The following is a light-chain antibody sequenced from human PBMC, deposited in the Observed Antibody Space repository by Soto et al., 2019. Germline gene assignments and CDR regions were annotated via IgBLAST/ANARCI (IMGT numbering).Light chain of an antibody. V-gene: IGKV3-11*01. CDR1: QSVSSY. CDR3: QQRSNWPLT. J-gene: IGKJ3*01. CDR2: DAS. Sequence: EIVLTQSPATLSLSPGERATLSCRASQSVSSYLAWYQQKPGQAPRLLIYDASNRATGIPVRFSGSGSGTDFTLTISSLEPEDFAVYYCQQRSNWPLTFGPGTKVISN.